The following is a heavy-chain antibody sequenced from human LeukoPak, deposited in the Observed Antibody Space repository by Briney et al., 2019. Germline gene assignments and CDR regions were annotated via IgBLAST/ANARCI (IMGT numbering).Heavy chain of an antibody. CDR3: ARDQSPYYDFWSCCH. D-gene: IGHD3-3*01. CDR1: GFTFSDYY. J-gene: IGHJ4*02. CDR2: ISSSGTTI. V-gene: IGHV3-11*04. Sequence: GGSLRLSCAASGFTFSDYYMTWFRQAPGKGLEWVSYISSSGTTIYYADSVEGRFTVSRDNADNSLYLQMDSLRAEDTAVYYCARDQSPYYDFWSCCHWGLGTLVTVSS.